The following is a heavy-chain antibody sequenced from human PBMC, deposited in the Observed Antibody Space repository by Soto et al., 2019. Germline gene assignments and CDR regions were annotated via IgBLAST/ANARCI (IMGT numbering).Heavy chain of an antibody. CDR3: ARFRSYGGLEIDY. V-gene: IGHV3-30*04. Sequence: QVQLVESGGGVVQPGTSLRLSCTASGFSFSSYAIHWVRQAPGKGLEWVAVISYDESNTFYADSVKGRSTISRDNSKNTLYLQVKSLRAEDTAVYHCARFRSYGGLEIDYWGQGTLVTVSS. CDR1: GFSFSSYA. J-gene: IGHJ4*02. D-gene: IGHD1-26*01. CDR2: ISYDESNT.